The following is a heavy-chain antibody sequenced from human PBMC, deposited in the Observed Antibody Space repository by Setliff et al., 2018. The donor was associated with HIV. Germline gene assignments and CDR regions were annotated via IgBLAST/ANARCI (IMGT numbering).Heavy chain of an antibody. D-gene: IGHD3-10*01. CDR1: GRSIDDSY. Sequence: SETLSLTCSVSGRSIDDSYWSWIRQSPGKGLEWIGFIKTSGRTNYKPSLKGRVTISLDTSKNQFSLRLNSVTATDTAVYYCARLAEDYYDSGTWEVDYWAHGTLVTVSS. V-gene: IGHV4-4*09. CDR3: ARLAEDYYDSGTWEVDY. J-gene: IGHJ4*01. CDR2: IKTSGRT.